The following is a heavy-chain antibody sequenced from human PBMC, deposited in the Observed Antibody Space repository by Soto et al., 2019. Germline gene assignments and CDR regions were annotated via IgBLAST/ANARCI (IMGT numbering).Heavy chain of an antibody. CDR3: ALRRGDFLPGHYYFDY. CDR2: ISWDGEK. CDR1: GFSLNTRGEG. Sequence: QITLKESGPTLVKPTQTLTLTCTFSGFSLNTRGEGVDWIRQPPGKAIEWLALISWDGEKRYSPSLKSRLTSTQDTSETQVVFTMNNTYPVDTAIYYGALRRGDFLPGHYYFDYGGQGTLVNVSS. J-gene: IGHJ4*02. V-gene: IGHV2-5*02. D-gene: IGHD3-9*01.